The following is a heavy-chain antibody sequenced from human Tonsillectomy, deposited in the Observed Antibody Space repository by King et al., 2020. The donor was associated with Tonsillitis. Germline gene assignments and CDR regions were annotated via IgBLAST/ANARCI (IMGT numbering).Heavy chain of an antibody. D-gene: IGHD2-15*01. CDR3: ARENGDCSGVVCYMAGFDL. V-gene: IGHV3-48*02. Sequence: EVQLVESGGGLVQPGGSLRLSCAVSGFTFRMYSMNWVRQAPGEGLEWVSYISSGSTNIYYTDSVKDRLTISRDNVKDSLYLQMNSLRDEDTAVYYCARENGDCSGVVCYMAGFDLWGRGTLVTVSS. CDR1: GFTFRMYS. J-gene: IGHJ2*01. CDR2: ISSGSTNI.